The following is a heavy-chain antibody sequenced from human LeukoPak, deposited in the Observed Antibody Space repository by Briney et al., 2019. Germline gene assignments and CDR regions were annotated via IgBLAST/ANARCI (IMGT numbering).Heavy chain of an antibody. J-gene: IGHJ4*02. CDR3: SRLLVVSAFHPLGFDY. CDR2: INPNSGGT. V-gene: IGHV1-2*07. Sequence: ASVKVSCKASGYTFTGYYMHWMRQAPGQGIGWMWWINPNSGGTNYAHKFQVRVPMTRDTSNSTASMELRRLSLEATAVSSCSRLLVVSAFHPLGFDYWGQGTLVSVST. D-gene: IGHD2-21*02. CDR1: GYTFTGYY.